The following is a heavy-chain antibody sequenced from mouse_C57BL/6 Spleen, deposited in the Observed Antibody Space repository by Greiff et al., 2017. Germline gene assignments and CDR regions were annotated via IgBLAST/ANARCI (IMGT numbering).Heavy chain of an antibody. Sequence: VQLVESGAELARPGASVKLSCKASGYTFTSYGISWVKQRTGQGLEWIGEIYPRSGNTYYNEKFKGKATLTADKSSSTAYMELRSLTSEDSAVYFCARGLGRTWFAYWGQGTLVTVSA. V-gene: IGHV1-81*01. CDR3: ARGLGRTWFAY. CDR2: IYPRSGNT. CDR1: GYTFTSYG. D-gene: IGHD4-1*01. J-gene: IGHJ3*01.